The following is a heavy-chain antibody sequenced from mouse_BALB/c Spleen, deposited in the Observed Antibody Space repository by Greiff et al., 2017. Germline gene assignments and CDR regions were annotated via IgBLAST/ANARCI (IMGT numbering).Heavy chain of an antibody. CDR1: GFTFTDYY. Sequence: EVKLVESGGGLVQPGGSLRLSCATSGFTFTDYYMSWVRQPPGKALEWLGFIRNKANGYTTEYIASVKGRFTISRDNSQSILYLQMNTLRAEDSATYYCARDISAMDYWGQGTSVTVSS. V-gene: IGHV7-3*02. CDR2: IRNKANGYTT. J-gene: IGHJ4*01. CDR3: ARDISAMDY.